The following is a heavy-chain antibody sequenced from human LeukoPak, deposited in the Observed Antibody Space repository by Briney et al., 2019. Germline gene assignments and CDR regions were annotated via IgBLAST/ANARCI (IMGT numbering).Heavy chain of an antibody. J-gene: IGHJ4*02. CDR1: GFTFSSYS. CDR2: ISSSSSYI. D-gene: IGHD6-19*01. V-gene: IGHV3-21*01. CDR3: ARDLGDSGGWPGAFDY. Sequence: GGSLRLSCAASGFTFSSYSMNWVRQAPGKGLEWVSSISSSSSYIYYADSVKGRFTISRDNAKNSLYLQMNSLRAEDTAVYYCARDLGDSGGWPGAFDYWGQGTLVTVSS.